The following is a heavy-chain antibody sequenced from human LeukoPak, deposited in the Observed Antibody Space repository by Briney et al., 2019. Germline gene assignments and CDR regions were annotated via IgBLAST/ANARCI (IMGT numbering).Heavy chain of an antibody. V-gene: IGHV3-30*04. Sequence: GRSLRLSCAASGFTFSSYAMHWVRQAPGKGLEWVAVISYDGSNKYYADSVKGRFTISRDNSKNTLYLQMNSLRAEDTAVYYCAKLCSGGSCDFDYWGQGTLVTVSS. CDR3: AKLCSGGSCDFDY. CDR1: GFTFSSYA. CDR2: ISYDGSNK. D-gene: IGHD2-15*01. J-gene: IGHJ4*02.